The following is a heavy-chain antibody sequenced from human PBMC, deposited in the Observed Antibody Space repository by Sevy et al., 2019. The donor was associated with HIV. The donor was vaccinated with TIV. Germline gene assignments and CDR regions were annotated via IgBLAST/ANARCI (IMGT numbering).Heavy chain of an antibody. CDR1: GFTFSRCA. V-gene: IGHV3-23*01. Sequence: RPGGSLRLSCAASGFTFSRCAMNWVRQAPGKGLEWVSDISASGGGTNYADSVKGRFTISRDNSKNTLYLQMNSLRAEDTAVYYCAKGDSSGWHGHFDYWGQGTLVTVSS. J-gene: IGHJ4*02. D-gene: IGHD6-19*01. CDR3: AKGDSSGWHGHFDY. CDR2: ISASGGGT.